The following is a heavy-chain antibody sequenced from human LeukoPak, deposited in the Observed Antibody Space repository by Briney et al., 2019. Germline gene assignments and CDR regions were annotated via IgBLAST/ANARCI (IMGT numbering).Heavy chain of an antibody. V-gene: IGHV3-30*19. Sequence: GGSLRLSCSASGFIFNNYAMHWVRQAPGKGLEWVAVISSDGSNKYYADSVKGRFTFSRDNSKNTLYLQMTSLRAEDTAVYYCARVNFAAAAMDVWGKGTTVTVSS. CDR2: ISSDGSNK. CDR1: GFIFNNYA. CDR3: ARVNFAAAAMDV. J-gene: IGHJ6*04. D-gene: IGHD6-13*01.